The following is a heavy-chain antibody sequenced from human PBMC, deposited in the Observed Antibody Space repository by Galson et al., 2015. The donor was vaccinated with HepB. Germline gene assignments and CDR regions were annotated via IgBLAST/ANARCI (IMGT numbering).Heavy chain of an antibody. J-gene: IGHJ4*02. D-gene: IGHD2-2*01. CDR3: VTAKSYCISTSCYFDY. Sequence: SVKVSCKASGYIFPSYDINWVRQATGQGFEWMGWMNPNSGNTGYAQRFQGRVTMTRDTSISTFYMELSSLRSEDTALYFCVTAKSYCISTSCYFDYWGQGTLVTVSS. CDR1: GYIFPSYD. V-gene: IGHV1-8*01. CDR2: MNPNSGNT.